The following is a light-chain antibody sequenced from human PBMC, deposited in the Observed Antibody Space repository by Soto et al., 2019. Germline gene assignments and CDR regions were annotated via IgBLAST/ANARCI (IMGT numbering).Light chain of an antibody. Sequence: EIVLTQSPGTLSLSPGERATLSCRASQTVSSTYLAWFQQKPGQAPRLLIYGASSRATGIPDGFSGSGSGTDFTLTISRLEPEDFAVYYCQHYDGSPPWTFGQGTKVDIK. CDR1: QTVSSTY. CDR2: GAS. CDR3: QHYDGSPPWT. J-gene: IGKJ1*01. V-gene: IGKV3-20*01.